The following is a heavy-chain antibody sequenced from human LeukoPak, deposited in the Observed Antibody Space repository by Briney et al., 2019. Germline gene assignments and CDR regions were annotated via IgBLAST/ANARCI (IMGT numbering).Heavy chain of an antibody. D-gene: IGHD2-15*01. Sequence: ASVKVSCKASGDTFSSYAITWVRQAPGQGLEWMGGIIPILGIANYAQKFQGRVTITADKSTSTAYMELSSLRSEDTAVYYCARGEFCGGGSCSANFDHWGQGTLVTVSS. V-gene: IGHV1-69*10. CDR2: IIPILGIA. J-gene: IGHJ4*02. CDR3: ARGEFCGGGSCSANFDH. CDR1: GDTFSSYA.